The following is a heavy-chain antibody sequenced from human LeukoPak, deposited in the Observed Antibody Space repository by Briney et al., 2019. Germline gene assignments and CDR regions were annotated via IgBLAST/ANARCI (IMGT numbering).Heavy chain of an antibody. CDR3: AKDIVVVPASYYMDV. J-gene: IGHJ6*03. D-gene: IGHD2-2*01. Sequence: GGSLRLSCAGSGFTFSSYVMNWVRQAPGKGLEWVSSISGSDGTTYYADSVKGRFTISRDNSKNTLYLQMNSLRAEDTAVYYCAKDIVVVPASYYMDVWAKGPRSPSP. CDR2: ISGSDGTT. V-gene: IGHV3-23*01. CDR1: GFTFSSYV.